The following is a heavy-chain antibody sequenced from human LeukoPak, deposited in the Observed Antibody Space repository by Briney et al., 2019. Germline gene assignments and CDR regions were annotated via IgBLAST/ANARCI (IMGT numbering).Heavy chain of an antibody. D-gene: IGHD2-15*01. CDR3: ARGWAVVVVAAKGMDV. CDR2: INHSGST. CDR1: GGSISSGGYY. J-gene: IGHJ6*02. Sequence: SQTLSLTCTVSGGSISSGGYYWSWIRQPPGKGLEWIGEINHSGSTNYNPSLKSRVTISVDTSKNQFSLKLSSVTAADTAVYYCARGWAVVVVAAKGMDVWGQGTTVTVSS. V-gene: IGHV4-30-2*01.